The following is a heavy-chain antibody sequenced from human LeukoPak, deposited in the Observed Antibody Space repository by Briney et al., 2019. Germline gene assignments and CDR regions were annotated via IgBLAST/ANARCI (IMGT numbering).Heavy chain of an antibody. V-gene: IGHV4-59*01. CDR2: IYYSGST. Sequence: SETLSLTCTVSGGSISSYYWSWIRQPPGKGLEWIGYIYYSGSTNYNPSLKSRVTISVDMSKNQFSLKLSSVTAAATAVYYCARMSTSNYDFWSGYYTAEPWGQGTMVTVSS. J-gene: IGHJ3*01. D-gene: IGHD3-3*01. CDR1: GGSISSYY. CDR3: ARMSTSNYDFWSGYYTAEP.